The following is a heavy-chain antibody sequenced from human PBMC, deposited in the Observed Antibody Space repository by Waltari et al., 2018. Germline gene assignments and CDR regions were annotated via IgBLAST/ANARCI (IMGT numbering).Heavy chain of an antibody. J-gene: IGHJ6*02. V-gene: IGHV3-21*01. Sequence: EVQLVESGGGLVKPGGSLRLSCAASGFTFSSYRMNWVRQAPGQGLAWVSSISSSSSYIYYADSVKGRFTSSRDNAKNSLYLQMNSLRAEDTAVYYCARDGSAYGDYVWAYYYYYGMDVWGQGTTVTVSS. CDR2: ISSSSSYI. CDR1: GFTFSSYR. CDR3: ARDGSAYGDYVWAYYYYYGMDV. D-gene: IGHD4-17*01.